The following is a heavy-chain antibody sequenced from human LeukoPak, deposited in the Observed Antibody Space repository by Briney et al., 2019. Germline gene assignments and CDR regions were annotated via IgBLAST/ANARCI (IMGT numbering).Heavy chain of an antibody. J-gene: IGHJ4*02. Sequence: SETLSLTCTVSGGSISSYYWSWIRQPPGKGLEWIGYIYYSGSTNYNPSLKSRVTISVDTSKNQFSLKLSSVTAADTAVYYCARHASGYSSSWWAYWGQGTLVTVSS. D-gene: IGHD6-13*01. CDR1: GGSISSYY. CDR2: IYYSGST. V-gene: IGHV4-59*08. CDR3: ARHASGYSSSWWAY.